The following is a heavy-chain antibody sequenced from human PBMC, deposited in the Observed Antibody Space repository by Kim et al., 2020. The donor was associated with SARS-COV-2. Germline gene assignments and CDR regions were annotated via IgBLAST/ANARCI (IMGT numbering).Heavy chain of an antibody. Sequence: EMEYVDSMRGRFTISRDNAKNSLYLQMSSLIAEDTAVYYCARGGLFYSFDIWGQGTLVSVSS. V-gene: IGHV3-7*01. J-gene: IGHJ3*02. CDR3: ARGGLFYSFDI. CDR2: EM. D-gene: IGHD3-10*01.